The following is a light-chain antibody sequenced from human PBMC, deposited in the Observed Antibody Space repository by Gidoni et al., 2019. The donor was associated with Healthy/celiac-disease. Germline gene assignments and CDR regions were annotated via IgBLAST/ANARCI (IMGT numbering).Light chain of an antibody. CDR1: PSVSSSY. V-gene: IGKV3-20*01. CDR3: QQYGSSPWT. CDR2: GAS. J-gene: IGKJ1*01. Sequence: EIVLTQSPGTLSLSPGERATLSCRASPSVSSSYLAWYQQKPGQAPRHLIYGASSRATGIPDRFSGSGSGTDFTLTISRLEPEDFAVYYCQQYGSSPWTFGQGTKVEIK.